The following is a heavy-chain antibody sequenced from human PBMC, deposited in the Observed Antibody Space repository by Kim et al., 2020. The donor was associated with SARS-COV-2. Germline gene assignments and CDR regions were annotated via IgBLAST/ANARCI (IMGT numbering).Heavy chain of an antibody. J-gene: IGHJ5*02. D-gene: IGHD2-8*01. Sequence: ASVKVSCKTSGYGFTFYAMHWVRQAPGQNLDWMGWINTGNGNTQYSQKFQDRVTITADTSASTVYMELSSLTSEDTAVYYCARGGYCTHGNCYPNWSDPWGQGTLVTVSS. CDR1: GYGFTFYA. CDR3: ARGGYCTHGNCYPNWSDP. V-gene: IGHV1-3*04. CDR2: INTGNGNT.